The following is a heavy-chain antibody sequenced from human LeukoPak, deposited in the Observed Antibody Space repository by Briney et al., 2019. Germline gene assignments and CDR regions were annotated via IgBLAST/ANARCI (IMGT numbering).Heavy chain of an antibody. CDR2: INSDGSST. Sequence: GGSLRLSCAASGFTFSNAWMHWVRQAPGKGLVWVSRINSDGSSTTYADSVKGRFTISRDNAKNTLYLQMNSLRAEDTALYYCTRSDSGQIDYWGQGTLVSVSS. J-gene: IGHJ4*02. V-gene: IGHV3-74*01. CDR1: GFTFSNAW. CDR3: TRSDSGQIDY. D-gene: IGHD5-12*01.